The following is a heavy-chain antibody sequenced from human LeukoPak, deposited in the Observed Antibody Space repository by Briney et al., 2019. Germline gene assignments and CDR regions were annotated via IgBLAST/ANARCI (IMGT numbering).Heavy chain of an antibody. V-gene: IGHV3-30-3*01. CDR3: ARSRGSPNSGEDAFDI. Sequence: GGSLRLSCAASGFTFSSYWMSWVRQAPGKGLGWVAVMSYGGTYKYYADSVKGRFTISRDNSKNTVYLQMNSLRGEDTAVYYCARSRGSPNSGEDAFDIWGQGTVVTVSS. D-gene: IGHD2-15*01. J-gene: IGHJ3*02. CDR2: MSYGGTYK. CDR1: GFTFSSYW.